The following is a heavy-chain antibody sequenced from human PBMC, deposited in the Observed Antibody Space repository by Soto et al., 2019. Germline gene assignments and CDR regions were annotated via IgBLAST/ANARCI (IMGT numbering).Heavy chain of an antibody. Sequence: QPGGSLRLSCAASGFTISRNYMSWVRQPPGKGLEWVSVIYSSGSTDYADSVRGRFSISRDNSKSTVFLQMNTLRAEDTAVYYCARARDGYNFLYEPTWGQGTLVTVSS. D-gene: IGHD5-12*01. CDR1: GFTISRNY. CDR2: IYSSGST. V-gene: IGHV3-53*01. CDR3: ARARDGYNFLYEPT. J-gene: IGHJ1*01.